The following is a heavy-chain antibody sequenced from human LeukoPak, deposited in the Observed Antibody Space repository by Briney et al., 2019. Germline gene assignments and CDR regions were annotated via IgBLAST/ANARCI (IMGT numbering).Heavy chain of an antibody. CDR3: ARDRYCSSSSCFLLVFDM. D-gene: IGHD2-2*01. CDR1: GGSISSYY. J-gene: IGHJ3*02. CDR2: IYTSGST. V-gene: IGHV4-4*07. Sequence: PSETLSLTCTVSGGSISSYYGSWIRQPAGKGLEWIGRIYTSGSTNYNPSLKGRVTMSVDTSKNQFSLKLSSVTAADTAVYYCARDRYCSSSSCFLLVFDMWGQGTMVTVSS.